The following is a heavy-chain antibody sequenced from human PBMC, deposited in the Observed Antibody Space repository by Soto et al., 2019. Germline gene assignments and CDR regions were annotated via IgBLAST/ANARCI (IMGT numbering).Heavy chain of an antibody. CDR1: GGTVSSYA. D-gene: IGHD6-6*01. CDR3: ARAEYSSSSGNLKVYSAMAV. V-gene: IGHV1-69*13. Sequence: SVKGSWKAPGGTVSSYAISWVRQAPGQGLERMGGIIPIFGTANYAQKFQGRVTITADESTSTAYMELSSLRSEDTAVYYCARAEYSSSSGNLKVYSAMAVWGQGTPVTVSS. J-gene: IGHJ6*02. CDR2: IIPIFGTA.